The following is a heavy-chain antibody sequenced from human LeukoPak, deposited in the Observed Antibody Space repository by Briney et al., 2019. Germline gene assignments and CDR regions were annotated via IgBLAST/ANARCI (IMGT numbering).Heavy chain of an antibody. V-gene: IGHV1-2*02. CDR1: GYTFTGYY. J-gene: IGHJ4*02. CDR2: INPNSGGT. Sequence: ASVKVSCKASGYTFTGYYMHWVRQAPGQGLEWMEWINPNSGGTNYAQKFQGRVTMTRDTSISTAYMELSRLRSDDTAVYYCARDRDYGSGIFDYWGQGTLVTVSS. CDR3: ARDRDYGSGIFDY. D-gene: IGHD3-10*01.